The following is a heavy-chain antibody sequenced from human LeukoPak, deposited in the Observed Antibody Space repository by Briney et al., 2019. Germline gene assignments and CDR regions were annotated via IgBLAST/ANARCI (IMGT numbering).Heavy chain of an antibody. CDR3: ARDPGGFGELFGTSGLDV. CDR1: GDSINSGGYY. D-gene: IGHD3-10*01. J-gene: IGHJ6*02. Sequence: KPSQTLSLTCTVSGDSINSGGYYWNWIRQHPGKGLEWIGFIYYTGYTYSNPSLKSRFAISLDTSKNQFSLKLNSVTAADTAVYYCARDPGGFGELFGTSGLDVWGQGTTVLVSS. V-gene: IGHV4-31*03. CDR2: IYYTGYT.